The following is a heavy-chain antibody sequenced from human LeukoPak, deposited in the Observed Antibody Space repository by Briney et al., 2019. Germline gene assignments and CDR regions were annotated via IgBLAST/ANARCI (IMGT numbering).Heavy chain of an antibody. Sequence: GGSLRLSCAASGFTFSDYYMSWIRQAPGKGLEWVSYISSSGSTIYYADSVKGRFTISRDNAKNSLYLQMNSLRAEDTAVYYCAISPSYYGILTGTDWGRGTLVTVSS. CDR2: ISSSGSTI. CDR1: GFTFSDYY. D-gene: IGHD3-9*01. CDR3: AISPSYYGILTGTD. V-gene: IGHV3-11*01. J-gene: IGHJ4*02.